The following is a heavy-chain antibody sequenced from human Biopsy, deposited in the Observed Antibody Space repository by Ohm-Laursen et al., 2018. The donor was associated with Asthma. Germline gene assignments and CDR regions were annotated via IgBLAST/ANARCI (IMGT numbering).Heavy chain of an antibody. D-gene: IGHD2/OR15-2a*01. Sequence: SLRLSCAASGFTFSDYPMTWVRQAPGKGLEWVSSITGSGAITYYADSLKGRFTISRDKSENTLYLQMNSPRAEDTAVYYCARDESFSMASGSWFDPWGQGTLVTVSS. CDR3: ARDESFSMASGSWFDP. CDR1: GFTFSDYP. J-gene: IGHJ5*02. CDR2: ITGSGAIT. V-gene: IGHV3-23*01.